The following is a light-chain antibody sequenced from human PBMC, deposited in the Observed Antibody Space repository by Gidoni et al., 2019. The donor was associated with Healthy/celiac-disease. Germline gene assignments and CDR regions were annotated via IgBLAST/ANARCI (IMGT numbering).Light chain of an antibody. V-gene: IGKV1-39*01. CDR1: QSISSY. CDR2: AAS. Sequence: DIQMTQSLSSLSASVGDRVTITCRASQSISSYLIWYQQKPGKAPKLLIYAASSLQSGVPSRFSGSGSGTDFTLTISSLQPEDFATYYCQQSYSTPYTFGQGTKLEIK. J-gene: IGKJ2*01. CDR3: QQSYSTPYT.